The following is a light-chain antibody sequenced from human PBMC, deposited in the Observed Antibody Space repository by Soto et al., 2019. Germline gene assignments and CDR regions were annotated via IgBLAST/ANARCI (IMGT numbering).Light chain of an antibody. Sequence: EIQMTQSPSSLSASVGDRFTITCRASQTISNYLNWYQQQPGKAPKLLIYAASTLQSGVPSRFSGSGSGTDFTLTISSLQPEDFATYYCQQLNSYPITFGQGTRLEIK. CDR1: QTISNY. V-gene: IGKV1-39*01. CDR2: AAS. CDR3: QQLNSYPIT. J-gene: IGKJ5*01.